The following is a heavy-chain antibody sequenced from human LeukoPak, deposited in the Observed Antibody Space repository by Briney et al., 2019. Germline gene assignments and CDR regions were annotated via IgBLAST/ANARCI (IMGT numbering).Heavy chain of an antibody. CDR2: INWNGAFT. Sequence: GGSLRLSCAASGFTFDDFGMSWVRQAPGKGLEWVSGINWNGAFTGYAESVKGRFTISRDNAKNSLYLQMNSLRAEDTALYYCARDLQTNNCDSSAIDFWGQGTMVTVSS. CDR1: GFTFDDFG. J-gene: IGHJ3*01. CDR3: ARDLQTNNCDSSAIDF. D-gene: IGHD3-22*01. V-gene: IGHV3-20*04.